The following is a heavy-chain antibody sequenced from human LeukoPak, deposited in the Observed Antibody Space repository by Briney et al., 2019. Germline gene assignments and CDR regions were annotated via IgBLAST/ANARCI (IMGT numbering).Heavy chain of an antibody. D-gene: IGHD3-10*02. Sequence: PSETLSLTCTVSGGSISNYYWTWIRQPPGKGLESLGYIHISGSTDYSPSLRSRMTISMDTSRQQFSLNLRSVTAADTAVYYCATHLFGKGLEYWGQGILVTVSS. CDR3: ATHLFGKGLEY. J-gene: IGHJ4*02. CDR1: GGSISNYY. V-gene: IGHV4-4*09. CDR2: IHISGST.